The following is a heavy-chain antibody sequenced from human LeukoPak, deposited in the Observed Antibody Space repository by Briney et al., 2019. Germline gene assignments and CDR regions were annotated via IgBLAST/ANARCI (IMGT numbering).Heavy chain of an antibody. Sequence: PGGSLRVSCAASGFAFSSYAMSWVRQAPGKRLEWVSAISGSGGSTYYADSVKGRFTISRDNSKNTLYLQMNSLRAEDTAVYYCAKDRQWPYFDYWGQGTLVTVSS. V-gene: IGHV3-23*01. CDR2: ISGSGGST. CDR3: AKDRQWPYFDY. D-gene: IGHD6-19*01. CDR1: GFAFSSYA. J-gene: IGHJ4*02.